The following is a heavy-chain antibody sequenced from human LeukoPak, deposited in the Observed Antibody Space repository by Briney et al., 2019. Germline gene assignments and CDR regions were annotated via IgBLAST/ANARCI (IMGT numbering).Heavy chain of an antibody. J-gene: IGHJ2*01. D-gene: IGHD5-18*01. CDR1: GFRFSDYY. Sequence: PGGSLRLSCAASGFRFSDYYMTWIRQAPGKGPEWVAYISSPGTTLHYVDSVKGRFTISRDNAKNSMYLQMNSLRAEDTAVYYCASGIQPRLSWFFDLWGRGTQVIVSS. CDR3: ASGIQPRLSWFFDL. CDR2: ISSPGTTL. V-gene: IGHV3-11*01.